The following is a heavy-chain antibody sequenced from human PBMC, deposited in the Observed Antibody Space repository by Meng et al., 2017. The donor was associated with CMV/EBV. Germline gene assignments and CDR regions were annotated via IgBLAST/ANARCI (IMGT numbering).Heavy chain of an antibody. D-gene: IGHD3-9*01. V-gene: IGHV3-11*01. CDR3: ARGAGYLVGPSKAWLDP. J-gene: IGHJ5*02. Sequence: FTVSGFYMTGIRQAPGKGLEWVAYISFSGKNINYADSVKGRFTVSRNNAENSLSLQMSSLRVEDSAVYYCARGAGYLVGPSKAWLDPWGQGTLVTVSS. CDR1: FTVSGFY. CDR2: ISFSGKNI.